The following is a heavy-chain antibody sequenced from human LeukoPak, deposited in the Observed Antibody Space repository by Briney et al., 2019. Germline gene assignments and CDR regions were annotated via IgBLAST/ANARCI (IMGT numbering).Heavy chain of an antibody. Sequence: ASVKVSCKASGGTFSSYAISWVRQAPGQGLEWMGRIIPILGIANYAQKFQGRVTITADKSTSTAYMELSSLRSEDTAVYYCAREALNCGGDCYSYSYYGMDVWGQGTTVTVSS. CDR2: IIPILGIA. J-gene: IGHJ6*02. V-gene: IGHV1-69*04. CDR3: AREALNCGGDCYSYSYYGMDV. D-gene: IGHD2-21*02. CDR1: GGTFSSYA.